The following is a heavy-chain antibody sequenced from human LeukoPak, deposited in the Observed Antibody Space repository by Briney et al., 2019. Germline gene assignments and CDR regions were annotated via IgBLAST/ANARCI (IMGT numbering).Heavy chain of an antibody. V-gene: IGHV1-2*06. CDR1: GYTFTNYA. J-gene: IGHJ3*02. D-gene: IGHD1-26*01. CDR3: ARQDSGSYYRRGETDAFDI. Sequence: ASVKVSCKASGYTFTNYAMHWVRQAPGQGLEWMGRINPNSGGTNYAQKFQGRVTMTRDTSISTAYMELSRLRSDDTAVYYRARQDSGSYYRRGETDAFDIWGQGTMVTVSS. CDR2: INPNSGGT.